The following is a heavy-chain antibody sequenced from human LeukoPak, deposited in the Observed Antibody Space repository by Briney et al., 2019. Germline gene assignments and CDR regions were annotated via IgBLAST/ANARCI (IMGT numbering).Heavy chain of an antibody. Sequence: PSETLSLTCAVYGGSFSGYYWSWIRQPPGKGLEWIGEINHSGSTNYNPSLKSRVTISVDTSKNQFSLKLSSVTAADTAVYYCARAPSITMRRTTNWFDPWGQGTLVTVSS. CDR3: ARAPSITMRRTTNWFDP. J-gene: IGHJ5*02. D-gene: IGHD3-22*01. V-gene: IGHV4-34*01. CDR2: INHSGST. CDR1: GGSFSGYY.